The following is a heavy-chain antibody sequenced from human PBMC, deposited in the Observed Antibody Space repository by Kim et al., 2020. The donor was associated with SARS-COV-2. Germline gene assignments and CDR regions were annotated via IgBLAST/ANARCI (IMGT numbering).Heavy chain of an antibody. D-gene: IGHD3-22*01. CDR1: GFTFSRYS. CDR3: ARDGWSYFDSSGYFQTGYDN. J-gene: IGHJ4*02. Sequence: GGSLRLSCTASGFTFSRYSMSWVRQAPGKGLEWVSAISSRSDYIYYAQSVEGRFTISRDNAKNSLYLQMSSLRVEDTAVYYCARDGWSYFDSSGYFQTGYDNWGQGTLITVSS. V-gene: IGHV3-21*01. CDR2: ISSRSDYI.